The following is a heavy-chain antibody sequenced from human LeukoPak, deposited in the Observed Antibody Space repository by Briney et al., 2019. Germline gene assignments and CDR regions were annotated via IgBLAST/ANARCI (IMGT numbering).Heavy chain of an antibody. Sequence: GGSLRLSCAAAGFTFSNYWKHWVRQAAGKGLGWVSRINTDGSSTRYADSVKGRFTISRDNAKNTLYLQMNSLRAEDTAVYYCARERPRYCSGGSCYSYYFDYWGQGTLVTVSS. CDR1: GFTFSNYW. J-gene: IGHJ4*02. CDR3: ARERPRYCSGGSCYSYYFDY. V-gene: IGHV3-74*01. CDR2: INTDGSST. D-gene: IGHD2-15*01.